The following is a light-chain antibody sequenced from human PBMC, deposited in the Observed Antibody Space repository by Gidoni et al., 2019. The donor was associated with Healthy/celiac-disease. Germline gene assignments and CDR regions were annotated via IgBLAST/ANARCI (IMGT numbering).Light chain of an antibody. Sequence: EIVLTQSPATLFLSPGQSATLSCRASQSISSSQLPWYQQKPGQAPRPLMYGASSRATGIPDRFSGSGSGTDFTLTLSSLEPEAFAVYYCQHFGNFGGGTKVE. J-gene: IGKJ4*01. CDR2: GAS. CDR1: QSISSSQ. V-gene: IGKV3-20*01. CDR3: QHFGN.